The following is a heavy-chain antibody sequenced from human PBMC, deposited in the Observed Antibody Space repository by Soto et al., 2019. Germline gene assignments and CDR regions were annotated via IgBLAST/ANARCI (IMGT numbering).Heavy chain of an antibody. V-gene: IGHV4-4*02. J-gene: IGHJ4*02. D-gene: IGHD3-22*01. Sequence: QVQLQESGPGRVRPSGALSVTCAVSGDSISRSHWWSWVRQSPGKGLEWIGEISHSGITNYNPSLKSRVTISGDKSKNQLPLKLTSVTAADTAVYYCARVRYDRSGFDHWGQGTLVSVSS. CDR1: GDSISRSHW. CDR3: ARVRYDRSGFDH. CDR2: ISHSGIT.